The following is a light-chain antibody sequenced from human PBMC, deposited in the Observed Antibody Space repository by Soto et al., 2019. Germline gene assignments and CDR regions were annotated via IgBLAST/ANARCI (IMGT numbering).Light chain of an antibody. CDR2: AAS. V-gene: IGKV1-9*01. J-gene: IGKJ4*01. CDR3: QQYHNLPLT. Sequence: IHLTQSPSFLSASVGDRVTITCRASQGISSYLAWYQQKPGKAPKLLIYAASTLQSGVPSRFSGSGSGTDFTFTISSLQPEDIATFYCQQYHNLPLTFGGGTKVDIK. CDR1: QGISSY.